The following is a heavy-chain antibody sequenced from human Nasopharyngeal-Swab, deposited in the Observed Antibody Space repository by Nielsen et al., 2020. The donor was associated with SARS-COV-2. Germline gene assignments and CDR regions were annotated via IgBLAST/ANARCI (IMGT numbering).Heavy chain of an antibody. J-gene: IGHJ4*02. CDR3: ARDSNPDYYDSSGYKDY. CDR2: ISAYNGNT. Sequence: WVRQAPGQGLEWMGWISAYNGNTNYAQKLQGRVTMTTDTSTSTAYMELRSLRSDDTAVYYRARDSNPDYYDSSGYKDYWGQGTLVTVSS. V-gene: IGHV1-18*01. D-gene: IGHD3-22*01.